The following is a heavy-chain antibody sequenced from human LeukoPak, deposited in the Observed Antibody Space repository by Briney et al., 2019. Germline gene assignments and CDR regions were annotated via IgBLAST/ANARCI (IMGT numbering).Heavy chain of an antibody. CDR3: ARSRVSRYQQLVHSFDY. D-gene: IGHD6-13*01. V-gene: IGHV3-23*01. CDR2: ITGGGGNT. Sequence: QTGGSLRLSCAASGFTFSSYAMTWVRQAPGKGLEWVSVITGGGGNTYYADSMKGRFTISRDNSKNTLYLQMGSLRVEDMAVYYCARSRVSRYQQLVHSFDYWGQGTLVTVSS. CDR1: GFTFSSYA. J-gene: IGHJ4*02.